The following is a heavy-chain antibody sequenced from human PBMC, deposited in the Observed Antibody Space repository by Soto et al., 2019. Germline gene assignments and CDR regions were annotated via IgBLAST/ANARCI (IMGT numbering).Heavy chain of an antibody. CDR1: GFTFSNFG. CDR3: ARVFCRGDCYSPLDY. CDR2: ISSSDRYI. Sequence: GGSLRLSCVASGFTFSNFGLNWVRQAPGKGLEWVSSISSSDRYIYYADSVKGRFTISRDNAKNSLSLQMNSLRADDTAVYYCARVFCRGDCYSPLDYWGQGTLVTVSS. V-gene: IGHV3-21*01. J-gene: IGHJ4*02. D-gene: IGHD2-21*02.